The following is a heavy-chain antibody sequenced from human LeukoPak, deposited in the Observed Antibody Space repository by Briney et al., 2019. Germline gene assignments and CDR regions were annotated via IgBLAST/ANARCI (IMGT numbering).Heavy chain of an antibody. CDR3: AHRIRSGIYFDY. J-gene: IGHJ4*02. CDR2: IYWNDDE. Sequence: KSGPTLVNPTQTLTLTCTFSGFSLTTSGVGVGWIRQPPGKALEWLALIYWNDDERYSPSLQSRLTITKDTSKNLVVLTMTNMDPVDTTTYCCAHRIRSGIYFDYWGQGILVTVSS. D-gene: IGHD1-26*01. V-gene: IGHV2-5*01. CDR1: GFSLTTSGVG.